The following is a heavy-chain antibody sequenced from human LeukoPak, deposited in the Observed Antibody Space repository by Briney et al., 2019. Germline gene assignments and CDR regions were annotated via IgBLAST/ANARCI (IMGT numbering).Heavy chain of an antibody. Sequence: PSETLSLTCTVSGGSISSYYWSWIRQPPGKGLEWIGYIYYSGSTNYNPSLKSRVTISVDTSKNQFSLKLSSVTPADTAVYYCARGGVGVITTNDYWGQGTLVSVSS. CDR1: GGSISSYY. J-gene: IGHJ4*02. CDR3: ARGGVGVITTNDY. CDR2: IYYSGST. V-gene: IGHV4-59*01. D-gene: IGHD3-22*01.